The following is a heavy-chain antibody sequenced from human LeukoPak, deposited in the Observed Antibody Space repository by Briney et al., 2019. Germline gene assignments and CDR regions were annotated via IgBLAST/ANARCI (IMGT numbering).Heavy chain of an antibody. J-gene: IGHJ4*02. D-gene: IGHD6-13*01. CDR1: GFTFSSYG. Sequence: PGRSLRLSCAASGFTFSSYGMHWFRQAPGKGLEWVAVISYDGSNKYYADSVKGRFTISRDNSKNTLYLQMNSLRAEDTAVYYCAKDHRYLYSSSWSLGYWGQGTLVTVSS. V-gene: IGHV3-30*18. CDR3: AKDHRYLYSSSWSLGY. CDR2: ISYDGSNK.